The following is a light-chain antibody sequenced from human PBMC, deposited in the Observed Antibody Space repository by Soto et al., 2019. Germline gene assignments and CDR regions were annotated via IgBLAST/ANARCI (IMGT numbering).Light chain of an antibody. V-gene: IGKV1-5*03. CDR2: KAS. CDR3: QQYSSYPYT. J-gene: IGKJ2*01. Sequence: DIQMTQSPSTLSASVGDRVTITCRASRSISSWLAWYQQKPGKAPKLLMYKASTLESGVPSRFSGSGSGTEFTLTISSLQPDDFATYYCQQYSSYPYTFGQGTKLEIK. CDR1: RSISSW.